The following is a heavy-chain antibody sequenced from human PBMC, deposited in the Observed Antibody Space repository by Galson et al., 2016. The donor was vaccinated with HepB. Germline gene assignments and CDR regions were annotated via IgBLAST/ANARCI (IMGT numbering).Heavy chain of an antibody. D-gene: IGHD4-11*01. Sequence: SLRLSCAASGFPTFTNFAMSWVRQAPGKGLEWASTMSGSGRGTFYADSVKGRFTISRDNSKNTLYLEMNSLRAEDTAIYYCAKNRGSDYKNYYMNVWGKGTAVAVSS. CDR3: AKNRGSDYKNYYMNV. J-gene: IGHJ6*03. CDR1: GFPTFTNFA. CDR2: MSGSGRGT. V-gene: IGHV3-23*01.